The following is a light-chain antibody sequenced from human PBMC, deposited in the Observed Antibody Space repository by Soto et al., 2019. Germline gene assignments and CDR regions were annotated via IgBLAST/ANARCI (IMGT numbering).Light chain of an antibody. CDR2: EGT. V-gene: IGLV2-23*03. Sequence: QSVLTQPASVSGSPGQSITISCTGTSSDVGSYDLVSWFQQHPGKAPKLMLYEGTKRPSGVSNRFAGSKSGNTASLTISGLQAEDEAEYYCCSYAGSSTFVFGGGTQLTVL. CDR1: SSDVGSYDL. J-gene: IGLJ7*01. CDR3: CSYAGSSTFV.